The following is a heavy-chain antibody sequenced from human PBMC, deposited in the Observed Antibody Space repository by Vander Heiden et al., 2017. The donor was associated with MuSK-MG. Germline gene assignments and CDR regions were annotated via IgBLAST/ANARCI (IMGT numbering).Heavy chain of an antibody. V-gene: IGHV3-23*01. CDR1: GFTFSSYA. D-gene: IGHD6-19*01. CDR3: AKVAVAGTNSPLDY. CDR2: ISGSGGST. Sequence: GFTFSSYAMSWVRQAPGKGLEWVSAISGSGGSTYYADSVKGRFTISRDNSKNTLYLQMNSLRAEDTAVYYCAKVAVAGTNSPLDYWGQGTLVTVSS. J-gene: IGHJ4*02.